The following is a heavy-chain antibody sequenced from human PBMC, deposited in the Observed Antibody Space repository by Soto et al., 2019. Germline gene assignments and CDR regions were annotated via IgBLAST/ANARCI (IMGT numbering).Heavy chain of an antibody. J-gene: IGHJ4*02. V-gene: IGHV4-30-4*01. CDR2: IYYSGST. D-gene: IGHD3-22*01. Sequence: ASETLSLTCTVSGGSISSGDYYWSSIRQPPGKGLEWIGYIYYSGSTYYNPSLKSRVTISVDTSKNQFSLKLSSVTAADTAVYYCARVAGYDSSGELDYWGQGTLVTSPQ. CDR3: ARVAGYDSSGELDY. CDR1: GGSISSGDYY.